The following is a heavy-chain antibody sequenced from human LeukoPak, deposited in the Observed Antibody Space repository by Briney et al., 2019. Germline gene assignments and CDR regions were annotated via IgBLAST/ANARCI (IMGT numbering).Heavy chain of an antibody. CDR3: ARMFVAVVTRDAFDI. J-gene: IGHJ3*02. V-gene: IGHV1-18*01. CDR1: GYTFTSYG. Sequence: ASVKVSCKASGYTFTSYGISWVRQAPGQGLEWMGWISAYNGNTNYAQKLQGRVTMTTDTSTSTAYMELRSLRSDDTAVYYCARMFVAVVTRDAFDIWGQGTMVTVSS. CDR2: ISAYNGNT. D-gene: IGHD4-23*01.